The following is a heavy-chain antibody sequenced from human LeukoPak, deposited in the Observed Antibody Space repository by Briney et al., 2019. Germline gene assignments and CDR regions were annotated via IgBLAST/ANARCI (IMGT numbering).Heavy chain of an antibody. CDR1: GFTFSSYE. V-gene: IGHV3-48*03. D-gene: IGHD2-15*01. CDR3: ARGDCSGGSCYSEYHYFDY. CDR2: ISSSGSTI. J-gene: IGHJ4*02. Sequence: GGSLRLSCAASGFTFSSYEMNWVRQAPGKGLEWVSYISSSGSTIYYADSVKGRFTISRDNAKNSLYLQMNSLRAEDTAVYYCARGDCSGGSCYSEYHYFDYWGQGTLVTVSS.